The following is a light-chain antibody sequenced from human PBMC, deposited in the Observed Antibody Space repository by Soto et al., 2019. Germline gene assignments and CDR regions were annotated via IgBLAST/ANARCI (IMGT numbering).Light chain of an antibody. CDR3: QQASSFPLT. Sequence: DIQMTQSPSSVSASVGDRVTITCRASQDISDYLAWYQHKPGKAPKVLIYTASTLQGGVPSRFSGSGSGTDFTLTINSLQPEDFATYFCQQASSFPLTFGGGTKVEIK. CDR1: QDISDY. CDR2: TAS. J-gene: IGKJ4*01. V-gene: IGKV1-12*01.